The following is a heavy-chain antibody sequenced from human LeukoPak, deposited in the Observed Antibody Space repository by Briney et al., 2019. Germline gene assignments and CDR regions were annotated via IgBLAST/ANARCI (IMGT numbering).Heavy chain of an antibody. Sequence: GRSLRLSCAASGFTFSSYGMHWVRQAPGKGLEWVAVIWYDGSNKYSADSVKGRFTISRDNSKNTLYLQMNSLRAEDTAVYYCAKDQARNYYDSSGFDYWGQGTLVTVSS. D-gene: IGHD3-22*01. V-gene: IGHV3-33*06. J-gene: IGHJ4*02. CDR3: AKDQARNYYDSSGFDY. CDR2: IWYDGSNK. CDR1: GFTFSSYG.